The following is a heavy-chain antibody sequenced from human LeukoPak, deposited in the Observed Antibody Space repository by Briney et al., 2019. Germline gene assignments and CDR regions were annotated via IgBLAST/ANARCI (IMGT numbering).Heavy chain of an antibody. V-gene: IGHV1-18*01. J-gene: IGHJ4*02. D-gene: IGHD3-22*01. CDR3: ARDTISYYYDSSGYGDYFDY. Sequence: ASVKVSFKASGYTFTSYGISWVRQAPGQGLEWMGWISAYSGNTNYAQKLQGRVTMTTDTSTSTAYMELRSLRSDDTAVYYCARDTISYYYDSSGYGDYFDYWGQGTLVTVSS. CDR2: ISAYSGNT. CDR1: GYTFTSYG.